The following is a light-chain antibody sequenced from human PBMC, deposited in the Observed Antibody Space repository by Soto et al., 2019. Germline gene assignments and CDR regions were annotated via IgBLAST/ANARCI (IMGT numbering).Light chain of an antibody. Sequence: EIVMTQSPATLSVSPGGRATLSCRASQSISDTLAWYQQKPGQAPRLLIHGASTRATGFPGRFSGSGSGTDFTLTISSLEPEDFAVYYCQQRGAFGGGTKVDIK. J-gene: IGKJ4*01. CDR2: GAS. V-gene: IGKV3-15*01. CDR1: QSISDT. CDR3: QQRGA.